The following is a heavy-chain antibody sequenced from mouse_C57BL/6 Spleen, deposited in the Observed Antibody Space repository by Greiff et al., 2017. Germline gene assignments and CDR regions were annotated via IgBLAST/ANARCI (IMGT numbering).Heavy chain of an antibody. CDR2: INPGSGGT. D-gene: IGHD2-3*01. V-gene: IGHV1-54*01. Sequence: QVQLQQSGAELVRPGTSVKVSCKASGYAFTNYLIEWVKQRPGQGLEWIGVINPGSGGTNYTEKFKGKATLTAAKSSSTASMQLSSLTSEDSAVYFCARSGGYDGYYYFDYWGQGTTLTVSS. CDR3: ARSGGYDGYYYFDY. CDR1: GYAFTNYL. J-gene: IGHJ2*01.